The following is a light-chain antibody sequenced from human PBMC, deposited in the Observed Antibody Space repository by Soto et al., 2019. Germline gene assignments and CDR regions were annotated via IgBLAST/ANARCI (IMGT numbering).Light chain of an antibody. CDR1: SGYSNYK. V-gene: IGLV9-49*01. CDR2: VGTGGIVG. J-gene: IGLJ2*01. CDR3: GADHGSWNNFVVV. Sequence: QLVLTQPPSASASLGASVTLTCTLSSGYSNYKVDWYQQRPGKGPRFVMRVGTGGIVGSKGDGIPDRFSVLGSGLNRYLAIKNIQEEDESDYHCGADHGSWNNFVVVFGGGTKLTVL.